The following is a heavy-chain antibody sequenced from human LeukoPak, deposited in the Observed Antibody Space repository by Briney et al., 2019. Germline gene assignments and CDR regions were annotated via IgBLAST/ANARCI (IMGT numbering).Heavy chain of an antibody. CDR2: IYYSGST. Sequence: SETLSLTCTVSGGSISSYYWSWIRQPPGKGLEWIGYIYYSGSTNYNPSLKSRVTISVDTSKNQFSLKLNSVTAADTAVYYCASFTMVRGVDLGFDPWGQGTLVTVSS. CDR1: GGSISSYY. D-gene: IGHD3-10*01. V-gene: IGHV4-59*01. CDR3: ASFTMVRGVDLGFDP. J-gene: IGHJ5*02.